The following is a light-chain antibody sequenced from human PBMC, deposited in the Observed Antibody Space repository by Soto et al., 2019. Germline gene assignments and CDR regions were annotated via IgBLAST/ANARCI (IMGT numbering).Light chain of an antibody. CDR1: QSVSSSY. J-gene: IGKJ4*01. CDR3: QQYGSSLT. V-gene: IGKV3-20*01. CDR2: GAS. Sequence: EIVLTQSPGTLSLSPGERATLSCRASQSVSSSYLAWYQQKPGQAPRLLIYGASSRATGIPDRFSGSGSGTDFTLTISRLEPEDITVYYRQQYGSSLTSGAGTKVYIK.